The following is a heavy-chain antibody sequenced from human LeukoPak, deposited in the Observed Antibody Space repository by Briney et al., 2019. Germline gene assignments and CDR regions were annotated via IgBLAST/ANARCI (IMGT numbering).Heavy chain of an antibody. CDR1: GFTFSDYA. J-gene: IGHJ4*02. Sequence: GGSLRLSCAASGFTFSDYAMSWVRQAPEKGLDWVSVISGSAHKIRYADSVKGRFTISRDNSENTVYLQMNNLRAEDTALYYCAGRPTGYSSGYVYWDQGALVTVSS. CDR3: AGRPTGYSSGYVY. D-gene: IGHD5-18*01. V-gene: IGHV3-23*01. CDR2: ISGSAHKI.